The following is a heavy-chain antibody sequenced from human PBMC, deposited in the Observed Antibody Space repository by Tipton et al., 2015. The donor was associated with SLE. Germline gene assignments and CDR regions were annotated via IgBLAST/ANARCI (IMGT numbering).Heavy chain of an antibody. CDR2: IYYSGST. V-gene: IGHV4-59*01. D-gene: IGHD3-3*01. CDR3: ARGYDFWSGYSY. J-gene: IGHJ4*02. CDR1: GGSIRSYY. Sequence: TLSLTCTVSGGSIRSYYWSWIRQPPGKGLEWIGYIYYSGSTNHNPSLKSRVTISVDTSKNQFSLKLSSVTAADTAVYYCARGYDFWSGYSYWGQGTLVTVSS.